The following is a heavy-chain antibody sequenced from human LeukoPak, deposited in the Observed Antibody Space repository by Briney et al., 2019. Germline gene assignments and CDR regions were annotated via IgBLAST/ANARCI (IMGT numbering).Heavy chain of an antibody. CDR1: GFTFSSYA. J-gene: IGHJ5*02. CDR3: ASEVELELHNWFDP. D-gene: IGHD1-7*01. Sequence: GGSLRLSCAASGFTFSSYAMHWVRQAPGKGLEWVAVISYDGSNKYYADSVKGRFTISRDNSKNTLYLQMNSLRAEDTAVYYCASEVELELHNWFDPWGQGTLVTVSS. CDR2: ISYDGSNK. V-gene: IGHV3-30-3*01.